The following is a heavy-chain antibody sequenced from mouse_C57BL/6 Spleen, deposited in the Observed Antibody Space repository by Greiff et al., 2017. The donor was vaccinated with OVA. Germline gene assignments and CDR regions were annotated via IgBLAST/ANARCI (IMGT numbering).Heavy chain of an antibody. CDR3: TNLSSYRYFDV. D-gene: IGHD1-1*01. CDR2: ISSGGDYI. J-gene: IGHJ1*03. V-gene: IGHV5-9-1*02. Sequence: EVMLVESGEGLVKPGGSLKLSCAASGFTFSSYAMSWVRQTPGKRLEWVAYISSGGDYIYYADTVKGRFTISKDNARNTLYLQMSSLKSEDTAMYYCTNLSSYRYFDVWGTGTTVTVSS. CDR1: GFTFSSYA.